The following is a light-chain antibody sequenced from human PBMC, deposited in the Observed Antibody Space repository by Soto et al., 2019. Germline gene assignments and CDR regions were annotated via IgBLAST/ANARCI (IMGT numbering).Light chain of an antibody. CDR1: QSISNW. J-gene: IGKJ2*01. CDR2: DAS. CDR3: QHYNGY. V-gene: IGKV1-5*01. Sequence: DIRMTQSPSTLSASIGDRVTITCRASQSISNWVAWYQQKPGEAPKVVIYDASTLAGGVPSRFSGSASGTEYTLPISSLQPDDFATYYCQHYNGYFGQGTKLEIK.